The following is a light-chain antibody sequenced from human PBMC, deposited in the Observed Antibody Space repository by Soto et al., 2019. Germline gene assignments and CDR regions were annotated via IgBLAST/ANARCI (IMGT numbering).Light chain of an antibody. Sequence: EIVMTQSPATLSVSPGERATLSCRASQSVSSNLAWYQQKPGQAPRLLIYGTSTRATGIPVRFSGSGSGTDFTLTISSLQPEDLSVYFCQPYVYSPWPFGPGPKVDIK. CDR1: QSVSSN. CDR3: QPYVYSPWP. J-gene: IGKJ1*01. V-gene: IGKV3D-15*01. CDR2: GTS.